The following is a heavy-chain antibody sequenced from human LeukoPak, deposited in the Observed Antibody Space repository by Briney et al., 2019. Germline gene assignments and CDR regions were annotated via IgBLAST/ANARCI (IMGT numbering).Heavy chain of an antibody. CDR3: ARDSGYCSGGSCYPSFDY. V-gene: IGHV3-7*01. CDR2: INQDGTEK. CDR1: GFPFSTYW. Sequence: PGGSLRLSCAASGFPFSTYWMSWVRQAPGKGLEWVANINQDGTEKYYVDSVKGRFTISRDYAKNSLYLQMNSLRAEDTAVYYCARDSGYCSGGSCYPSFDYWGQGTLVTVSS. D-gene: IGHD2-15*01. J-gene: IGHJ4*02.